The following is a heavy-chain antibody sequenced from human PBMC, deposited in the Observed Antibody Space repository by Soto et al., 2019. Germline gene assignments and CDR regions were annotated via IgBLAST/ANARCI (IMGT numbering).Heavy chain of an antibody. D-gene: IGHD5-12*01. CDR3: AAQVATYLPGFDY. CDR2: IIPILGIA. CDR1: GGTFSSYT. V-gene: IGHV1-69*02. J-gene: IGHJ4*02. Sequence: ASVKVSCKASGGTFSSYTISWVRQAPGQGLEWMGRIIPILGIANYAQKFQGRVTITADKSTSTAYMELSSLRSEDTAVYYCAAQVATYLPGFDYWGQGTLVTVSS.